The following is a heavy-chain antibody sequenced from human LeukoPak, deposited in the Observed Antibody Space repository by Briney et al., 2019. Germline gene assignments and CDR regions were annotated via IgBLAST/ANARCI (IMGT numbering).Heavy chain of an antibody. J-gene: IGHJ3*02. CDR2: IYRSGST. D-gene: IGHD1-7*01. CDR1: NNFIRNGYY. CDR3: ARENYQGAFDI. V-gene: IGHV4-38-2*01. Sequence: SETLSLTCAVSNNFIRNGYYWGWIRQPPGKGLEWIGSIYRSGSTYYNPSLKSRLTISLDTSKSHFSLNLSSVTAADTAVYYCARENYQGAFDIWGQGTMVTVSS.